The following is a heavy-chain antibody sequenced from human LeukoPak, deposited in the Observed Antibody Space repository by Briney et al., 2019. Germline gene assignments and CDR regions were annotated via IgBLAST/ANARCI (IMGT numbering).Heavy chain of an antibody. J-gene: IGHJ4*02. D-gene: IGHD4-17*01. Sequence: GGSLRLSCAASGFTFSNSWMHWVRQAPGKGLVRVSRINSDGHTTSYADSVKGRFTVSRDNAKNTLYLQMSSLRAEDTAVYYCASGYGDHVDYWGQGTLVTVSS. V-gene: IGHV3-74*01. CDR2: INSDGHTT. CDR1: GFTFSNSW. CDR3: ASGYGDHVDY.